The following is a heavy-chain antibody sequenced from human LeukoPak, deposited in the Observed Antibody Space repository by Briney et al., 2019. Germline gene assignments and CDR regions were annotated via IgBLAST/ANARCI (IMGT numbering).Heavy chain of an antibody. CDR2: INHSGST. J-gene: IGHJ4*02. CDR3: ARVPDGKVDY. V-gene: IGHV4-39*07. CDR1: GGSISSSNYY. Sequence: SQTLSLTCSVSGGSISSSNYYWSRIRQPPGKGLEWIGEINHSGSTNYNPSLKSRVTISVDTSKNQFSLKLSSVTAADTAVYYCARVPDGKVDYWGQGTLVTVSS.